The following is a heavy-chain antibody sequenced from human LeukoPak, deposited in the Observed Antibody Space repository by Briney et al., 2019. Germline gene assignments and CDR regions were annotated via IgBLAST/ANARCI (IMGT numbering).Heavy chain of an antibody. CDR2: IYCCGST. CDR3: ARAPSARNGFDY. J-gene: IGHJ4*02. V-gene: IGHV4-31*03. D-gene: IGHD1-14*01. Sequence: SQTLSLTCTVSGGSISSGGYYWNWIRQHPEKGLEWIGSIYCCGSTYYNPSLRSRVNVSVDPAENQYSLKLSSVAAADTAVYYCARAPSARNGFDYWGQGNLVTVSS. CDR1: GGSISSGGYY.